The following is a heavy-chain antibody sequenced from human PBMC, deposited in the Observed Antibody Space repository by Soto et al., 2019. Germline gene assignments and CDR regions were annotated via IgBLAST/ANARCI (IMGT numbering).Heavy chain of an antibody. CDR2: IYYSGST. Sequence: SETLSLTCTVSGGSISSSSYYWGWIRQPPGKGLEWIGSIYYSGSTYYNPSLKSRVTISVDTSKNQFSLKLSSVTAADTAVYYCARLGGWLVQLRWFDPWGQGTLVTVSS. CDR1: GGSISSSSYY. V-gene: IGHV4-39*01. J-gene: IGHJ5*02. D-gene: IGHD6-19*01. CDR3: ARLGGWLVQLRWFDP.